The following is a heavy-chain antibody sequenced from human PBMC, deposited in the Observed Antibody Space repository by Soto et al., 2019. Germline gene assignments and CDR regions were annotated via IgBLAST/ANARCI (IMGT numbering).Heavy chain of an antibody. Sequence: EVQLVESGGGLVQPGGSLRLSCAASGFTFSIYWMHWVRQAPGKGLVWVSRMNMDGSRTSYADFAKGRFTISRDDAKRTVYLQMSNLRAEGTAVYYCVRGDGDRYDGHGYLGRHWGQGTLVTVSS. V-gene: IGHV3-74*01. D-gene: IGHD2-21*01. CDR2: MNMDGSRT. J-gene: IGHJ4*02. CDR1: GFTFSIYW. CDR3: VRGDGDRYDGHGYLGRH.